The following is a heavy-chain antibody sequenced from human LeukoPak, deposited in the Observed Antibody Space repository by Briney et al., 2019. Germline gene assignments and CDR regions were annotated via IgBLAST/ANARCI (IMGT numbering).Heavy chain of an antibody. CDR3: ARDIAPSGSWWFDS. J-gene: IGHJ5*01. CDR2: VTPSTGDT. V-gene: IGHV1-2*02. CDR1: GSTFTEYY. D-gene: IGHD6-13*01. Sequence: GASVKVSCKASGSTFTEYYIHWLRQAPGQGLEWMGWVTPSTGDTFYAQNFRGRVTMTRDTSISTAYMQLGGLKSDDTAVYYCARDIAPSGSWWFDSWGQGTLVSVSS.